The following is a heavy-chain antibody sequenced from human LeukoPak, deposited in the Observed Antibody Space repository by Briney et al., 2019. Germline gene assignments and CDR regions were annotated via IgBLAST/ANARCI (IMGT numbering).Heavy chain of an antibody. V-gene: IGHV3-9*01. D-gene: IGHD3-22*01. CDR1: GFTFVDYA. CDR2: ISWNSGSI. CDR3: AKALNYYDSTFDY. Sequence: GGSLRLSCAASGFTFVDYALPWVRQGPGKGLEWVSGISWNSGSIGYADSVKGRFTISRDNAKNSLYLQMNSLRAEDTALYYCAKALNYYDSTFDYWGQGTLVTVSS. J-gene: IGHJ4*02.